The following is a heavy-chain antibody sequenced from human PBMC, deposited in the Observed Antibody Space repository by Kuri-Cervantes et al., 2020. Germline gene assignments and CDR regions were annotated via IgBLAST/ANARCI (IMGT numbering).Heavy chain of an antibody. CDR3: ARDDYGDY. CDR2: ISYDGSNK. V-gene: IGHV3-30*03. CDR1: GFTFSNAW. Sequence: GESLKISCAASGFTFSNAWMSWVRQAPGKGLEWVAVISYDGSNKCYADSMKGRFTISRDNSKNSLYLQMNSLRAEDTAVYYCARDDYGDYWGQGTLVTVSS. J-gene: IGHJ4*02.